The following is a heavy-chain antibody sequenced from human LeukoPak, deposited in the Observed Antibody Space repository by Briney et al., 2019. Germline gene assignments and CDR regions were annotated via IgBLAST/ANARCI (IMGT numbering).Heavy chain of an antibody. CDR1: GYSFTSYW. Sequence: GESLKISCKGYGYSFTSYWIGWVRQMHGKGLEWMVIIYPGDSDTRYSPSFQGQVTISADKSISTAYLQWSSLKASDTAMYYCARHGEYCSSTSCLAWFDPWGQGTLVTVSS. J-gene: IGHJ5*02. V-gene: IGHV5-51*01. CDR2: IYPGDSDT. CDR3: ARHGEYCSSTSCLAWFDP. D-gene: IGHD2-2*01.